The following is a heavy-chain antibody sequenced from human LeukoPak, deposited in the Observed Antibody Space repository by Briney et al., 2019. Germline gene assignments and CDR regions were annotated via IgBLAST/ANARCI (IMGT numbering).Heavy chain of an antibody. CDR1: GYTLTELS. D-gene: IGHD2-2*01. Sequence: GASVKVSCKVSGYTLTELSMHWVRQAPGKGLEWMGGFDPEDGETIYAQKFQGRVTMTEDTSTDTAYMELSSLRSEDTAVYYCATVLGYQLPLNWFDPWGQGTLVTVSS. CDR2: FDPEDGET. J-gene: IGHJ5*02. V-gene: IGHV1-24*01. CDR3: ATVLGYQLPLNWFDP.